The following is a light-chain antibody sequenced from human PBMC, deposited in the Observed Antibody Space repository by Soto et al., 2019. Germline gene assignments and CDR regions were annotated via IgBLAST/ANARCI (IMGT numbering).Light chain of an antibody. V-gene: IGKV3-15*01. J-gene: IGKJ1*01. CDR2: DAS. Sequence: ETVSTQSPGTLSLTPGERATLPCRASQSVSYYLAWYQQKPGQAPRLLIYDASTRATGFPARFSGSGSGTDFPLTISRLQSEDFAVYYCQQYNNWPWKLAQGTKVDIK. CDR1: QSVSYY. CDR3: QQYNNWPWK.